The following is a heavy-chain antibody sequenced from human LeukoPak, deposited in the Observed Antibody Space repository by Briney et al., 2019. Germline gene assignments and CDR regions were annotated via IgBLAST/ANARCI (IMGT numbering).Heavy chain of an antibody. CDR3: ARLVRFTMVRGAHFDY. J-gene: IGHJ4*02. CDR1: GDSISSSRYF. CDR2: IYYSGST. D-gene: IGHD3-10*01. Sequence: SETLSLTCTVSGDSISSSRYFWGWVRQPPAKGLEWLWRIYYSGSTYYNPSLKNRVTISVDTSKNQFSLKLSSVTAADTAVYYCARLVRFTMVRGAHFDYWGQGTLVTASS. V-gene: IGHV4-39*01.